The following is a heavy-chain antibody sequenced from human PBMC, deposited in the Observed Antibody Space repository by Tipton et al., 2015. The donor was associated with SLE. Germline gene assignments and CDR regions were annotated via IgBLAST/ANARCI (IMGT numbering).Heavy chain of an antibody. CDR3: AKDPSSSGWYYFDY. CDR2: ISWNSGSI. Sequence: SLRLSCAASGFTFDDYAMRWVRQAPGKGLEWVSGISWNSGSIGYADSVKGRFTISRDNAKNSLYLQMNSLRAEDTALYYCAKDPSSSGWYYFDYWGQGTLVTVSS. V-gene: IGHV3-9*01. CDR1: GFTFDDYA. J-gene: IGHJ4*02. D-gene: IGHD6-19*01.